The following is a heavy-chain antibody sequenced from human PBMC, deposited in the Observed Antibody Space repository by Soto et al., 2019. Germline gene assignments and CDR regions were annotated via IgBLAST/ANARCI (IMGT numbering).Heavy chain of an antibody. D-gene: IGHD1-26*01. CDR2: IYYSGST. J-gene: IGHJ3*02. CDR1: GGSISRYY. V-gene: IGHV4-59*01. CDR3: ARDLSAVGATDDAFDI. Sequence: SETLSLTCTVSGGSISRYYWSWIRQPPGKGLEWIGYIYYSGSTNYNPSLKSRVTISVDTSKNQFSLKLSSVTAADTAVYYCARDLSAVGATDDAFDIWGQGTMVTVSS.